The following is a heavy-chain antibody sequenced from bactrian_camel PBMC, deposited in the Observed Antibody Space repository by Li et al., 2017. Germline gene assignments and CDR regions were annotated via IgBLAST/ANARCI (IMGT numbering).Heavy chain of an antibody. CDR3: ATLQRVDYAVFAY. D-gene: IGHD4*01. V-gene: IGHV3S53*01. J-gene: IGHJ4*01. CDR2: ISSDGTT. Sequence: HVQLVESGGDSVQAGGPLKLSCAASGYIFSRYGMGWYRQAPGKERELVSSISSDGTTSYADSVKGRFTIARDNARNTVTLQMNNLKPEDTAVYYCATLQRVDYAVFAYWGQGTQVTVS. CDR1: GYIFSRYG.